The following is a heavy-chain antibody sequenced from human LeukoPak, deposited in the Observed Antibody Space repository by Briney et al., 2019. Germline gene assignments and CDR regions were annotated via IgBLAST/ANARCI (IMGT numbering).Heavy chain of an antibody. D-gene: IGHD1-26*01. CDR3: AKDRSIGTYYTFDH. J-gene: IGHJ4*02. Sequence: GRSLRLSCAASGFTFSDYAMTWVRQAPGKGLEWVATSSGSGVMTYYADSVKGRFTVSGDNSKNTLYLQMSSLTAADTAVYYCAKDRSIGTYYTFDHWGQGTLVTVSS. CDR1: GFTFSDYA. V-gene: IGHV3-23*01. CDR2: SSGSGVMT.